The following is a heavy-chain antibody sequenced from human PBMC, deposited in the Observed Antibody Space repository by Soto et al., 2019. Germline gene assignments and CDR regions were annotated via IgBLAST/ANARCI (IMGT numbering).Heavy chain of an antibody. J-gene: IGHJ4*02. CDR3: AKDKPGTTSFDY. CDR1: GVTVSRNA. CDR2: ISERGDTT. V-gene: IGHV3-23*01. Sequence: GGSLSLSCAASGVTVSRNAMYWVRQAPGKGLEWVSGISERGDTTHYADSVKGRFTISRDTSKNTLYLQLNTLRADDTAVYYCAKDKPGTTSFDYWGQGTLVTVSS. D-gene: IGHD1-1*01.